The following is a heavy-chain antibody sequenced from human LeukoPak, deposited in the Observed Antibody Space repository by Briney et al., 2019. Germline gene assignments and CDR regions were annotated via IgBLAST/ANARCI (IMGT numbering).Heavy chain of an antibody. D-gene: IGHD5-18*01. V-gene: IGHV3-53*01. CDR1: GFTFGSYS. CDR2: IYSGGST. CDR3: ARGYSYGHDAFDI. Sequence: GGSLRLSCAASGFTFGSYSMNWVRQAPGKGLEWVSVIYSGGSTYYADSVKGRFTISRDNSKNTLYLQMNSLRAEDTAVYYCARGYSYGHDAFDIWGQGTMVTVSS. J-gene: IGHJ3*02.